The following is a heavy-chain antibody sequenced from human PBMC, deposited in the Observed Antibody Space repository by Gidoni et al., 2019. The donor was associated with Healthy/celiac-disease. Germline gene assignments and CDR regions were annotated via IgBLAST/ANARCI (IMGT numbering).Heavy chain of an antibody. CDR2: INHSGST. CDR1: GGSFSGYY. Sequence: QVQLQQWGAGLLKPSETLSLTCAVYGGSFSGYYWSWIRQPPGKGLEWIGEINHSGSTNYNPSLKSRVTISVDTSKNQFSLKLSSVTAADTAVYYCASGGLELGEFDPWGQGTLVTVSS. CDR3: ASGGLELGEFDP. D-gene: IGHD1-7*01. V-gene: IGHV4-34*01. J-gene: IGHJ5*02.